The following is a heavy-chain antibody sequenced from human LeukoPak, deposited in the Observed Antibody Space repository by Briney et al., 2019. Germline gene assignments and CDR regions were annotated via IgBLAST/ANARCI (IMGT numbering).Heavy chain of an antibody. CDR1: VYTFTIYY. V-gene: IGHV1-46*01. D-gene: IGHD3-3*02. CDR2: INPSGGGT. J-gene: IGHJ5*02. CDR3: ARDMLAFPSYWFVA. Sequence: GASVTVSFTSSVYTFTIYYIHWVRQAPGQGQEWMGVINPSGGGTSYPQKFQGRVTMTRDTSTSTVYMDLRSLGSEDTAVYFCARDMLAFPSYWFVAWGQRTLGTVS.